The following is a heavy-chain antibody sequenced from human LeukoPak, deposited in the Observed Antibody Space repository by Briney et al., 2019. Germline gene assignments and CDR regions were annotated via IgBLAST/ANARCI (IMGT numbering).Heavy chain of an antibody. CDR3: AKGPEDTAMDDFDY. CDR1: GFTFSSYG. V-gene: IGHV3-33*06. Sequence: GRSLRLSCAASGFTFSSYGMHWVRQAPGKGLEWVAVIWYDGSNKYYADSVKGRFTISRDNSKNTLYLQKNSLRAEDTAVYYCAKGPEDTAMDDFDYWGQGTLVTVSS. CDR2: IWYDGSNK. J-gene: IGHJ4*02. D-gene: IGHD5-18*01.